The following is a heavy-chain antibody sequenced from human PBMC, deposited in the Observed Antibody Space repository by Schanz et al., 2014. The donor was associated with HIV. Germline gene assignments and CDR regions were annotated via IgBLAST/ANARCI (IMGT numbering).Heavy chain of an antibody. CDR1: GFTLSSYS. D-gene: IGHD3-10*01. J-gene: IGHJ4*02. CDR2: ISVNGATR. V-gene: IGHV3-48*04. Sequence: VQLVESGGGVVRPGRSLKLSCAASGFTLSSYSMSWIRQAPGKGLEWLSYISVNGATREYADSVKGRFTISRDNARTSLYLQMNSLRAEDTAVYYCARVFGRTYGLPDYWGQGTLVTVSS. CDR3: ARVFGRTYGLPDY.